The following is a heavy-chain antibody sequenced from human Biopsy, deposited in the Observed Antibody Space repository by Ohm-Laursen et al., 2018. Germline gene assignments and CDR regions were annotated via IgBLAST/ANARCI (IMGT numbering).Heavy chain of an antibody. V-gene: IGHV4-59*11. Sequence: SQTLSLTRIVSGDPFTGHYWSWIRQPPGKGLEWIGHISYTGYTSYNASLKSRVTISVDTSRNHFSLRLSSLTAADTAVYYCARGSNVFGGLYFPRWGQGTLLTVSS. CDR3: ARGSNVFGGLYFPR. CDR2: ISYTGYT. J-gene: IGHJ4*02. D-gene: IGHD2/OR15-2a*01. CDR1: GDPFTGHY.